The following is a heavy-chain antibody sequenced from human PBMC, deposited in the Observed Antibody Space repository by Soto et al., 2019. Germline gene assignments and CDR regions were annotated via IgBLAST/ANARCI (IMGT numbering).Heavy chain of an antibody. CDR2: IIPIFGTA. V-gene: IGHV1-69*13. CDR3: ARAGDDSSGYYFDYFDY. CDR1: GGTFSSYA. D-gene: IGHD3-22*01. Sequence: SVKVSCKASGGTFSSYAISWVRQAPGQGLEWMGGIIPIFGTANYAQKFQGRVTITADESTSTAYMELSSLRSEDTAVYYCARAGDDSSGYYFDYFDYWGQGTLVTVSS. J-gene: IGHJ4*02.